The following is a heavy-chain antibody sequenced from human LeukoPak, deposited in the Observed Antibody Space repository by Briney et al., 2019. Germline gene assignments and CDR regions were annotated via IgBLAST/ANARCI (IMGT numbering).Heavy chain of an antibody. Sequence: SVKVSCKASGGTFSSYAISWVRQAPGQGLEWMGGIIPIFGTANYAQKFQGRVTITTDESTSTAYTELSSLRSEDTAVYYCARDSAWGPEFDYWGQGTLVTVSS. J-gene: IGHJ4*02. CDR2: IIPIFGTA. CDR1: GGTFSSYA. CDR3: ARDSAWGPEFDY. V-gene: IGHV1-69*05. D-gene: IGHD7-27*01.